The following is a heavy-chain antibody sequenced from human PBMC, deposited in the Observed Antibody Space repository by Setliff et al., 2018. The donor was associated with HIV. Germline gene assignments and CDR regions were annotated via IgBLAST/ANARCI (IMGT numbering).Heavy chain of an antibody. CDR3: ARGLNYYGSGSYLPLGY. J-gene: IGHJ4*02. V-gene: IGHV4-34*01. Sequence: PSETLSLTCAVYGGSFNDYYWTWIRQPPGKGLEWIGEIDHSGNIKYHASLKSRVTISKDTSKNQISLKLRSVTAADTAVYYCARGLNYYGSGSYLPLGYWGQGMLVTVSS. CDR1: GGSFNDYY. CDR2: IDHSGNI. D-gene: IGHD3-10*01.